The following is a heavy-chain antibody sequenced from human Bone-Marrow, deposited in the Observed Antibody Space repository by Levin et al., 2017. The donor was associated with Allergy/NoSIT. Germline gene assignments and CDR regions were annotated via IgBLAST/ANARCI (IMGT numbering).Heavy chain of an antibody. CDR2: IRSKAYGGTT. V-gene: IGHV3-49*03. D-gene: IGHD2-2*01. J-gene: IGHJ4*02. CDR3: TRGNSALN. Sequence: GGSLRLSCTTSGFIFGDYIMSWFRQAPGKGLEWVGLIRSKAYGGTTEYAASVKGRFTISRDDSKSIAFLQMNSLKTEDTALYYCTRGNSALNWGQGTLVTVS. CDR1: GFIFGDYI.